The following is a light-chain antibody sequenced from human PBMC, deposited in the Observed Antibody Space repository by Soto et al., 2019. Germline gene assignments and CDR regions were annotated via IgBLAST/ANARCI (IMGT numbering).Light chain of an antibody. CDR2: SAS. J-gene: IGKJ5*01. Sequence: EIHLTQSASSLSASVGHSVTIICQASRGISSYLAWYQQKPGKAPKLLVYSASTLQSGVPSRFSGSGSGPDVTLTISSLQPEDSATYFCQQLNSYPQTFGQGTRLEIK. CDR1: RGISSY. V-gene: IGKV1-9*01. CDR3: QQLNSYPQT.